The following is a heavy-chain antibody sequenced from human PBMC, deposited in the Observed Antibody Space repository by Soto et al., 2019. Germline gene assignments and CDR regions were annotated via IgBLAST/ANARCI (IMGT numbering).Heavy chain of an antibody. D-gene: IGHD6-19*01. CDR1: GFIFSSYS. Sequence: GGYLRLSCAASGFIFSSYSMNWVRHAPEMGLEWVSYISSTSSAIYYADSVKGRFTISRDNAKNSLYLEMNSLRDEDTAVYYCARDTRLAVADEGAFDSWGQGTLVTVSS. CDR2: ISSTSSAI. J-gene: IGHJ4*02. V-gene: IGHV3-48*02. CDR3: ARDTRLAVADEGAFDS.